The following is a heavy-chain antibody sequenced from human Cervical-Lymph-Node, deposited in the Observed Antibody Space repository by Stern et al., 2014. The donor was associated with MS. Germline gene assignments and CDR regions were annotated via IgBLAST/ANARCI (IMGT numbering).Heavy chain of an antibody. Sequence: VQLEESGAEVKKPGSSGKVSCKASGGISWVRQAPGQGLEWMGGVIPFVGTSNYAQKFQGRVTITANTATNTAYLELNSLRVDDTAVYYCARGGGDNWFDPWGQGTLVTVSS. V-gene: IGHV1-69*06. CDR1: GG. D-gene: IGHD3-16*01. CDR3: ARGGGDNWFDP. J-gene: IGHJ5*02. CDR2: VIPFVGTS.